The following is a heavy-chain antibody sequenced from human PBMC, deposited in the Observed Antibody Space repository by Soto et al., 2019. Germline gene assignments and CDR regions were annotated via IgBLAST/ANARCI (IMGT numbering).Heavy chain of an antibody. CDR3: ARYSFDDPNFDY. J-gene: IGHJ4*02. V-gene: IGHV1-3*01. D-gene: IGHD3-16*01. CDR1: GYTFTNYA. CDR2: INAGNGNT. Sequence: ASVKVSCKASGYTFTNYAMHWVRQAPGQRLEWMGWINAGNGNTKYSQKFQGRVTITADESTSTAYMEPSSLRSEDTAVYYCARYSFDDPNFDYWGQGTLVTVSS.